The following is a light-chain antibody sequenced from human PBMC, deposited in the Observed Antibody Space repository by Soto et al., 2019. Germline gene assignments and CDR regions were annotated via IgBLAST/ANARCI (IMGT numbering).Light chain of an antibody. CDR3: QQYGSSTPNT. J-gene: IGKJ2*01. Sequence: EIVLTQSPGTLSLSPGERATLSCRASQSVSSSYLAWYQQKPGQAPRLLIYGASSRATGIPDRFSGSGSGTDLTLTISKLEPEDFAVYYCQQYGSSTPNTFGQGTKLEIK. V-gene: IGKV3-20*01. CDR2: GAS. CDR1: QSVSSSY.